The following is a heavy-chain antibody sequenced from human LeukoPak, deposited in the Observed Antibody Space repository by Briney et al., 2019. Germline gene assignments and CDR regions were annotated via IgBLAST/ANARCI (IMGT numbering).Heavy chain of an antibody. Sequence: GGPLSLSCVGSGFTSSKYWLGWARKAQGKGLEGVANIRQDGHEKNYADYVKGRFSISRDNAENSVFLQMNSLRVEDTAVYHCARKGGSRPNDAFDIWGRGTKVTVSS. D-gene: IGHD2-15*01. CDR3: ARKGGSRPNDAFDI. CDR2: IRQDGHEK. J-gene: IGHJ3*02. CDR1: GFTSSKYW. V-gene: IGHV3-7*03.